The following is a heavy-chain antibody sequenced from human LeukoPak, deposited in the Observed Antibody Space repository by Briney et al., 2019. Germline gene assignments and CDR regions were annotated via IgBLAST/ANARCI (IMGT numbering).Heavy chain of an antibody. CDR3: ARGTYDSSGYYYVPPDY. CDR2: IYYSGST. D-gene: IGHD3-22*01. CDR1: GGSISSYY. J-gene: IGHJ4*02. V-gene: IGHV4-59*12. Sequence: PSETLSLTCTVSGGSISSYYWSWIRQPPGKGLEWIGYIYYSGSTNYNPSLKSRVTISVDTSKNQFSLKLSSVTAADTAVYYCARGTYDSSGYYYVPPDYWGQGTLVTVSS.